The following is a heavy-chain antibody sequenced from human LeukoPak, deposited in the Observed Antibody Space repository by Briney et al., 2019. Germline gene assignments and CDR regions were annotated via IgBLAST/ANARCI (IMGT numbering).Heavy chain of an antibody. CDR3: AMSPPRGAWFDP. CDR1: GGSITSDY. V-gene: IGHV4-4*09. CDR2: IYDSGST. D-gene: IGHD4/OR15-4a*01. J-gene: IGHJ5*02. Sequence: SETLSLTCSVSGGSITSDYWSWIRQSPRKGLEWIGFIYDSGSTIYNPSLKSRVTISVDTSKNQFSLKLRSVTAADTAIYYCAMSPPRGAWFDPWGQGTLVTVSS.